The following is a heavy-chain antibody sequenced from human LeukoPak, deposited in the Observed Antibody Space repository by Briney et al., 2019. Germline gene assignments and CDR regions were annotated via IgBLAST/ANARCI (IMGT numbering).Heavy chain of an antibody. CDR3: ARDREVAVAGTDY. J-gene: IGHJ4*02. D-gene: IGHD6-19*01. CDR1: GGSISSGDYY. V-gene: IGHV4-30-4*08. Sequence: SETLSLTCTVSGGSISSGDYYWGWIRQPPGKGLEWIGYIYYSGSTYYNPSLKSRATISVDTSKNQFSLKLSSVTAADTAVYYCARDREVAVAGTDYWGQGTLVTVSS. CDR2: IYYSGST.